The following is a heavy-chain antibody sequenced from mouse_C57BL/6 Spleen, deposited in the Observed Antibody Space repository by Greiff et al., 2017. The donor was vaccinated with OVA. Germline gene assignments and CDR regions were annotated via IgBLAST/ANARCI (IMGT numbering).Heavy chain of an antibody. D-gene: IGHD4-1*01. CDR3: ARSDWLYCAMDY. CDR1: GYAFRSYW. J-gene: IGHJ4*01. V-gene: IGHV1-80*01. Sequence: VQRVESGAELVKPGASVKISCKASGYAFRSYWMNWVKQRPGKGLEWIGMIYPGAGDTNSNGKFKGKATLTADKSSSTAYMQHSSLTSEDSAVYFCARSDWLYCAMDYWGQGTSVTVSA. CDR2: IYPGAGDT.